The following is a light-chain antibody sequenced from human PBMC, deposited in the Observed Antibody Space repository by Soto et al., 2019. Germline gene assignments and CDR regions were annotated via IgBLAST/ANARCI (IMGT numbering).Light chain of an antibody. V-gene: IGLV2-14*01. CDR3: SSYTSGSTLGYV. CDR1: SSDVGGYNY. J-gene: IGLJ1*01. Sequence: QSVLTQPASVSGSPGQSITISCTGTSSDVGGYNYVSWYQHHPGKAPKLMIYEVSNRPSGVSNRFSGSKSGNTASLTISGLQAEDEADYYCSSYTSGSTLGYVFGTGTKVTVL. CDR2: EVS.